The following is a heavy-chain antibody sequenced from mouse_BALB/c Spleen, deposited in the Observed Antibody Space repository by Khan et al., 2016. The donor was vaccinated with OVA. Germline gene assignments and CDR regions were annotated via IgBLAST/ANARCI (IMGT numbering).Heavy chain of an antibody. D-gene: IGHD1-1*01. Sequence: QMQLEESGAELTKPGASVKMSCKASGYTFINYWILWVKQRPGQGLEWIGYINPSTGYTEYNQNFKDKATLTADKSSNTAYMQLSSLTSEDSAVYYCARRGLRWDFDYWGQGTTLTVSS. J-gene: IGHJ2*01. CDR2: INPSTGYT. CDR3: ARRGLRWDFDY. V-gene: IGHV1-7*01. CDR1: GYTFINYW.